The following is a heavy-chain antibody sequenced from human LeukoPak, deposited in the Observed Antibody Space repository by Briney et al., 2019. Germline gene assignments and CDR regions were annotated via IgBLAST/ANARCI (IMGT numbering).Heavy chain of an antibody. J-gene: IGHJ4*02. CDR2: IYYSGST. D-gene: IGHD4-17*01. CDR1: GGSISSSTYY. Sequence: SETQSLTCTVSGGSISSSTYYWGWIRQPPGKGLEWIGSIYYSGSTYYNPSLKSRVTISVDTSKNQFSLKLSSVTAADTAVYYCARQFDYGQVGFDYWGQGTLVTVSS. V-gene: IGHV4-39*01. CDR3: ARQFDYGQVGFDY.